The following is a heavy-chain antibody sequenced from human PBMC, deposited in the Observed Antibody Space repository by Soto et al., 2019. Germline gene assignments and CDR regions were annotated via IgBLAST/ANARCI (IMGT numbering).Heavy chain of an antibody. V-gene: IGHV1-69*02. Sequence: QVQLVQSGAEVKKPGSSVKVSCKASGGTFSSYTISWVRQAPGQGLEWMGRIIPILGIANYAQKFQGRVTITADKSTSTAYMELSSLRSEDTAVYYCARGGLTPRTRGWFDPWGQGTLVTVSS. D-gene: IGHD3-10*01. CDR3: ARGGLTPRTRGWFDP. CDR1: GGTFSSYT. CDR2: IIPILGIA. J-gene: IGHJ5*02.